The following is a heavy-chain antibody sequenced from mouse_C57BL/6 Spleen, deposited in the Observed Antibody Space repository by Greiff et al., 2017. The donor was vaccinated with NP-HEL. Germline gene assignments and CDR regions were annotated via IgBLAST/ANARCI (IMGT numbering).Heavy chain of an antibody. D-gene: IGHD1-1*01. CDR2: IHPNSGST. V-gene: IGHV1-64*01. J-gene: IGHJ4*01. CDR1: GYTFTSYW. Sequence: VQLQQPGAELVKPGASVKLSCKASGYTFTSYWMHWVKQRPGQGLEWIGMIHPNSGSTNYNEKFKSKATLTVDKSSSTAYMQLSSLTSEDSAVYYCAKGVYYGSSYGGAMDYWGQGTSVTVSS. CDR3: AKGVYYGSSYGGAMDY.